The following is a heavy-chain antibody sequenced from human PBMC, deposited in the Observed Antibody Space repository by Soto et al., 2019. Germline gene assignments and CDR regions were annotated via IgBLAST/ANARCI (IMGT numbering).Heavy chain of an antibody. J-gene: IGHJ6*02. CDR3: ARADYDSSGFITYYYGMDV. Sequence: ASVKVSCKASGYTFTGYYMHWVRQAPGQGLEWMGWINPNSGGTNYAQKFQGWVTMTRDTSFSTAYMELSRLRSDDTAVYYCARADYDSSGFITYYYGMDVWGQGTTVTVSS. CDR2: INPNSGGT. D-gene: IGHD3-22*01. V-gene: IGHV1-2*04. CDR1: GYTFTGYY.